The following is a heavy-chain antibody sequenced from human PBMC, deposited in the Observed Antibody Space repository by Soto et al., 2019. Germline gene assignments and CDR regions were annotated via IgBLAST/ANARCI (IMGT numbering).Heavy chain of an antibody. CDR1: GFTFSSYA. J-gene: IGHJ4*02. V-gene: IGHV3-23*01. CDR3: AKDQGSSGWFLRVYFDY. Sequence: PGGSLRLSCAASGFTFSSYAMSWVRQAPGKGLEWVSAISGSGGSTYYADSVKGRFTISRDNSKNTLYLQMNSLRAEDTAVYYCAKDQGSSGWFLRVYFDYWGQGTLVTVSS. CDR2: ISGSGGST. D-gene: IGHD6-19*01.